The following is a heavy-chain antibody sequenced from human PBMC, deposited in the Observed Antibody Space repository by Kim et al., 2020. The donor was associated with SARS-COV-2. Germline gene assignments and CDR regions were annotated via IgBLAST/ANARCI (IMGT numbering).Heavy chain of an antibody. Sequence: GGSLRLSCAASGFTVSSNYMSWVRQAPGKGLEWVSVIYSGGSTYYADSVKGRFTISRHNSKNTLYLQMNSLRAEDTAVYYCARYCSSTSCYLRGGAFDIWGQGTMVTVSS. D-gene: IGHD2-2*01. CDR1: GFTVSSNY. CDR2: IYSGGST. J-gene: IGHJ3*02. V-gene: IGHV3-53*04. CDR3: ARYCSSTSCYLRGGAFDI.